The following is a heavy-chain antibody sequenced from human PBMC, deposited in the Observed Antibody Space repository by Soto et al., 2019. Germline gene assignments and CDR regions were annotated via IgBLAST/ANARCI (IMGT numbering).Heavy chain of an antibody. CDR1: GFTFSSYN. V-gene: IGHV3-23*01. D-gene: IGHD3-10*01. CDR3: ARGPRATSVGTGAH. J-gene: IGHJ4*02. Sequence: PGGSLRLSCAASGFTFSSYNLNWVRQAPGQGLEWVSTITGSGVSTDYADSVKGRFTISRDNARDTLYLQMNDLRDEDTGLYFCARGPRATSVGTGAHWGPGTQVTVPQ. CDR2: ITGSGVST.